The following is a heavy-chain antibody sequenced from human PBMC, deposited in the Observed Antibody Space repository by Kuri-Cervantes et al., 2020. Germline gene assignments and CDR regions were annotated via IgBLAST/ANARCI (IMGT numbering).Heavy chain of an antibody. J-gene: IGHJ4*02. Sequence: LSLTCAASGFTFDDYAMHWVRQAPGKGLEWVSGISWNSGSIGYADSVKGRFTISRDNAKNSLYLQMNSLRAEDTAVYYCARDYGDSFDYWGQGTLVTVSS. D-gene: IGHD4-17*01. CDR1: GFTFDDYA. CDR3: ARDYGDSFDY. V-gene: IGHV3-9*01. CDR2: ISWNSGSI.